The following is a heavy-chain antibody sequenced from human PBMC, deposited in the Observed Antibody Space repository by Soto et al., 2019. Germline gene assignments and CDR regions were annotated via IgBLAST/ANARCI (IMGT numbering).Heavy chain of an antibody. CDR3: ARGYDFWSEGMDV. V-gene: IGHV3-33*01. CDR1: GFTFSSYG. CDR2: IWYDGSNK. D-gene: IGHD3-3*01. Sequence: GGSLRLSCAASGFTFSSYGMHWVRQAPGKGLEWVAVIWYDGSNKYYADSVKGRFTISRDNSKNTLYLQMNSLRAEDTAVYYCARGYDFWSEGMDVWGQGTTVTVSS. J-gene: IGHJ6*02.